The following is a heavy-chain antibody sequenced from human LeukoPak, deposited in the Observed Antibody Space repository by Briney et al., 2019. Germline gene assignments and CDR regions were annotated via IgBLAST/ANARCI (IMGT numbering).Heavy chain of an antibody. J-gene: IGHJ5*02. CDR3: AKEGSSLYNWFDP. V-gene: IGHV3-23*01. D-gene: IGHD6-13*01. CDR1: GFTFSSYA. Sequence: GGSLRLSCAASGFTFSSYAMNWVRQAPGRGLEWVSGFSGSGGTTYYADSVKGRFTISRDNSKNTLYLQMNSLRAEDTAVYYCAKEGSSLYNWFDPWGQGTLVTVSS. CDR2: FSGSGGTT.